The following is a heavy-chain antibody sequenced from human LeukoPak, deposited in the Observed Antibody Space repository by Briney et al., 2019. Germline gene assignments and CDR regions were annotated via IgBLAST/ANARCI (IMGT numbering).Heavy chain of an antibody. J-gene: IGHJ4*02. Sequence: GGSLRLSCAASGFTVSSSYMSWVRQAPGKGLECVSVIGNDGRTYYANSVKGRFTISRDNSKNTLYLQMNSLRAEDTAVYYCAKVVGADDYWGQGTLVTVSS. D-gene: IGHD1-26*01. CDR2: IGNDGRT. CDR1: GFTVSSSY. CDR3: AKVVGADDY. V-gene: IGHV3-53*05.